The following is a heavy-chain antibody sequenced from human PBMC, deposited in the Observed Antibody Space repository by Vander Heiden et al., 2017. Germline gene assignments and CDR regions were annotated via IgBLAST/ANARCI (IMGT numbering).Heavy chain of an antibody. V-gene: IGHV4-39*01. CDR2: IYYSGRT. D-gene: IGHD5-12*01. J-gene: IGHJ5*02. CDR3: AINGDDDSAPNWFDP. Sequence: QLQLQESGPGLVKPSETLSLICTVSGGSISSSSYYWGWIRQPPGKGLECIVSIYYSGRTYYNPFRKCRVTMSVETPKNHGSLKLSPLTAADTAVYYCAINGDDDSAPNWFDPWGQGTMVTVYS. CDR1: GGSISSSSYY.